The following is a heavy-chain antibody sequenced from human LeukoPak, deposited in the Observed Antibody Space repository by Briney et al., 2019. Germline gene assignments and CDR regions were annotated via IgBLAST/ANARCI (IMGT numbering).Heavy chain of an antibody. D-gene: IGHD6-13*01. CDR2: IYYSGST. CDR1: GGSISSSSYY. V-gene: IGHV4-39*07. J-gene: IGHJ4*02. CDR3: ALSIAAADTFDY. Sequence: PSETLSLTCTVSGGSISSSSYYWGWIRQPPGKGLEWIGSIYYSGSTYYNPSLKSRVTISVDTSKNQFSLKLSSVTAADTAVYYCALSIAAADTFDYWGQGTLVTVSS.